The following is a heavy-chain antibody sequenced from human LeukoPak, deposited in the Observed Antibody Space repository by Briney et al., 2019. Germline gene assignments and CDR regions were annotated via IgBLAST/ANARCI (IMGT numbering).Heavy chain of an antibody. V-gene: IGHV1-18*01. CDR3: ASGGFNYYDSSGYYHPFDY. J-gene: IGHJ4*02. D-gene: IGHD3-22*01. Sequence: ASVKVSCKASGGTXSSYAISLVRQAPGQGLEWMGWISARSGNTNFAQKVQGRVTLTTDTSTSTAYMELRSLRSDDTAVYYCASGGFNYYDSSGYYHPFDYWGQGTLVTVSS. CDR2: ISARSGNT. CDR1: GGTXSSYA.